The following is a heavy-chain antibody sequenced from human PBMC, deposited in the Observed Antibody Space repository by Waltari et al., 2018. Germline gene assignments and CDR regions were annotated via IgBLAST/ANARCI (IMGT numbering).Heavy chain of an antibody. CDR3: AREACSGGACYSHDY. V-gene: IGHV1-2*04. D-gene: IGHD2-15*01. J-gene: IGHJ4*02. CDR1: GYTFTTSY. Sequence: QVQLVQSGADVKMTGAPVKVSCKTSGYTFTTSYMHWVRQAPGQGLEWMGWINPNSGVTKYAQKFQGWVTMTRDTSISTAYMEVSRLRSDDTAVYYCAREACSGGACYSHDYWGQGTLVTVSS. CDR2: INPNSGVT.